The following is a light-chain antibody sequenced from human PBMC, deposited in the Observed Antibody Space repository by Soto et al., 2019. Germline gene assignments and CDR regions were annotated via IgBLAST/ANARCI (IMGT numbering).Light chain of an antibody. CDR2: GAS. CDR1: QSVSNN. Sequence: EIVMTQSPATLSVSPGESATPSCRASQSVSNNLTWYQQKPGQPPRLLIYGASTRATGVPGRFSGSGSGTEFTLTISSLQSEDFAVYYCQQCKDWPLTFGGGTKVDIK. J-gene: IGKJ4*01. CDR3: QQCKDWPLT. V-gene: IGKV3-15*01.